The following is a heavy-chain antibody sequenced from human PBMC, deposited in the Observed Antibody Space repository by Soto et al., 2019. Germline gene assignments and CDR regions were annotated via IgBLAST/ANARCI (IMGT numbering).Heavy chain of an antibody. Sequence: QGQLVQSGGEVKKSGASVKVSCKASGYTFSRYGISWVRQAPGQGLEWMGWISGYNGDTNYAQKFKGRVTITIDTSTTTAYMELRSLTSDDTAVYYCAKNGQPPYYYYCLDVWGQGTTVTVSS. CDR3: AKNGQPPYYYYCLDV. CDR1: GYTFSRYG. V-gene: IGHV1-18*01. CDR2: ISGYNGDT. J-gene: IGHJ6*02. D-gene: IGHD2-8*01.